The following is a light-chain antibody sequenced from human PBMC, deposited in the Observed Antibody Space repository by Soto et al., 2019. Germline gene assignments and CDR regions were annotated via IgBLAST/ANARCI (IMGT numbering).Light chain of an antibody. CDR2: SNN. CDR1: SSNIGKNS. Sequence: QSVLTQPPSASGTPGQRVTTPCSGGSSNIGKNSVYWYQQFPGTAPKLLIYSNNKRPSGVPDRFSASKSGTSASLAISGLRSEDEADYYCAAWDDSLSGYVFGTGTKLTVL. CDR3: AAWDDSLSGYV. V-gene: IGLV1-47*02. J-gene: IGLJ1*01.